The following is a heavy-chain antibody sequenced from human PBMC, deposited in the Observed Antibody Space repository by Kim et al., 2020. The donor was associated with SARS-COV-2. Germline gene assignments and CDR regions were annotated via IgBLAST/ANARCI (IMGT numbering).Heavy chain of an antibody. CDR3: ASHHSSGWKTRFDF. J-gene: IGHJ4*02. Sequence: SETLSLTCSVSGGSISSYYWSWIRQPPGKGLEWIGYIFYSGSTNYNPSLMSRVTISVDTSKNQFSLKLSSVTAADTAVYYCASHHSSGWKTRFDFWGQGTLVTVSS. CDR1: GGSISSYY. CDR2: IFYSGST. D-gene: IGHD6-25*01. V-gene: IGHV4-59*13.